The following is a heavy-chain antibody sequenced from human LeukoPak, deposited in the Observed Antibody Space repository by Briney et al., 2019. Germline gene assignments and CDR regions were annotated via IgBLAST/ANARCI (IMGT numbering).Heavy chain of an antibody. Sequence: SETLSLTCTVSGGSINSGDYYWSWIRQPPGKGLEWIGYIYYSGSTYYNPSLKSRVTISVDTSKNQFSLKLSSVTAADTAVYYCAMRERLAAAFDYWGQGTLVTVSS. CDR3: AMRERLAAAFDY. CDR2: IYYSGST. J-gene: IGHJ4*02. D-gene: IGHD6-13*01. CDR1: GGSINSGDYY. V-gene: IGHV4-30-4*01.